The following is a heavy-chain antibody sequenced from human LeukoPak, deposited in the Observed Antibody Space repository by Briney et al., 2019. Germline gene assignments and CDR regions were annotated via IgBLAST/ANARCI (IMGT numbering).Heavy chain of an antibody. Sequence: SETLSLTCTVSGGSISSYYWSWIRQPPGKGLEWVGYIYYSGSTNYNPSLKSRVTISVDTSKNQFSLKLSSVTAADTAVYYCARDRGGSSGFYYFDYWGQGTLVTVSS. CDR2: IYYSGST. CDR3: ARDRGGSSGFYYFDY. CDR1: GGSISSYY. V-gene: IGHV4-59*12. J-gene: IGHJ4*02. D-gene: IGHD6-19*01.